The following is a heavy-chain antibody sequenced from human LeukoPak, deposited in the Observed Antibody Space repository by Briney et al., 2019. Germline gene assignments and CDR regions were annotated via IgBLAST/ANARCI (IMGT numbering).Heavy chain of an antibody. CDR1: GYTFTNYG. Sequence: ASVKVSCKASGYTFTNYGITWVRQALGQGLEWMGWISAYSGNTMFAQKHQGRVALTTDTSTTTAYMELRSLRSDDTAVYYCARDRYCSGGSCRNWFDPWGQGTLVTVSS. J-gene: IGHJ5*02. CDR3: ARDRYCSGGSCRNWFDP. D-gene: IGHD2-15*01. V-gene: IGHV1-18*01. CDR2: ISAYSGNT.